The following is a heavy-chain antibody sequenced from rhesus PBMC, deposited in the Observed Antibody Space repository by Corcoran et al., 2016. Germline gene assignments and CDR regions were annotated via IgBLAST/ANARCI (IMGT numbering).Heavy chain of an antibody. CDR1: GFTFSSYE. Sequence: DVQLVESGGGLVKPGGSLRLACVASGFTFSSYEMHWVRQAPGKGLEWVSVISESGGTIYYADSVKGRFTISRDTAKNSRFLQMNSRRAEDTAVYYCTRAFPYSSGWYDFDYWGQGVLVTVSS. CDR2: ISESGGTI. V-gene: IGHV3-100*02. J-gene: IGHJ4*01. D-gene: IGHD6-31*01. CDR3: TRAFPYSSGWYDFDY.